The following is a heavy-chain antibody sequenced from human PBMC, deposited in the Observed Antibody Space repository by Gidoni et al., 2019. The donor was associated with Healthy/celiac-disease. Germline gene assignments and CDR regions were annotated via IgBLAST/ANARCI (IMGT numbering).Heavy chain of an antibody. CDR2: ISSSSSTI. Sequence: EVQLVESGGGLVQPGGSLRLSCAASGFTFSSYSMNLVRQAPGKGLEWVSYISSSSSTIYYADAVKGRFTISRDNAKNSLYLQMNSLRDEDTAVYYCARDGGYCSSTSCYGGWYGMDVWGQGTTVTVSS. CDR3: ARDGGYCSSTSCYGGWYGMDV. J-gene: IGHJ6*02. V-gene: IGHV3-48*02. CDR1: GFTFSSYS. D-gene: IGHD2-2*01.